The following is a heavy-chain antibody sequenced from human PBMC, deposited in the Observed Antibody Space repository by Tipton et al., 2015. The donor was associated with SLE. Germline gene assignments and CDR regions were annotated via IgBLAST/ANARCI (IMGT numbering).Heavy chain of an antibody. J-gene: IGHJ3*02. CDR3: AARYYDAFDI. D-gene: IGHD3-10*01. Sequence: TLSLTCTVSGDPISSSSYYWGWIRQPPGKGLQWIGSIYYTGTTYYKPSLKSRVTISLDTSNNQFSLKLISVTAADTAVYYCAARYYDAFDIWGQGTMVTVSS. CDR2: IYYTGTT. V-gene: IGHV4-39*01. CDR1: GDPISSSSYY.